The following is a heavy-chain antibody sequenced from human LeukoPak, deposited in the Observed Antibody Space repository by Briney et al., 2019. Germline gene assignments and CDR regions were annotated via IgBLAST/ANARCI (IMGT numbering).Heavy chain of an antibody. CDR1: GYGFTSYW. V-gene: IGHV5-51*01. D-gene: IGHD4-23*01. J-gene: IGHJ4*02. Sequence: GESLKISCKGSGYGFTSYWIGWVRQMPGKGLEWMGIIYPGDSDTRYSPSFQGQVTFSADKSISTAFLHWSSLKASDTAMYYCARQRYDYGGSFDYWGQGTLVTVSS. CDR3: ARQRYDYGGSFDY. CDR2: IYPGDSDT.